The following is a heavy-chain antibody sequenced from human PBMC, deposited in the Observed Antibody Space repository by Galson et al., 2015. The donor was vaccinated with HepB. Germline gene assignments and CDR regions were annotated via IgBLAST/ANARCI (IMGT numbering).Heavy chain of an antibody. D-gene: IGHD3-3*01. CDR2: MNEDGRQK. CDR3: ARDSGYASGYAQY. V-gene: IGHV3-7*03. J-gene: IGHJ4*02. CDR1: GFTFSSYW. Sequence: SLRLSCAASGFTFSSYWMTWVRQAPGKGLEWVANMNEDGRQKYYVNSVEGRFTISRDNAKNSLYLQMNSLRAEDTAVYYCARDSGYASGYAQYWGQGTLVTVSS.